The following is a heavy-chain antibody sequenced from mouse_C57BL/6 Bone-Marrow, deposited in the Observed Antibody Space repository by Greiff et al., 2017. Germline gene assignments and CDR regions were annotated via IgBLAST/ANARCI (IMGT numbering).Heavy chain of an antibody. V-gene: IGHV7-3*01. D-gene: IGHD1-1*01. Sequence: EVQGVESGGGLVQPGGSLSLSCAASGFTFTDYYMSWVRQPPGKALEWLGFIRNKANGYTTEYSASVKGRFTISRDNSQSILSLQMNALRAEDSATYYCARYVPPTVVALYYFDYWGQGTTLTVSS. CDR1: GFTFTDYY. CDR3: ARYVPPTVVALYYFDY. J-gene: IGHJ2*01. CDR2: IRNKANGYTT.